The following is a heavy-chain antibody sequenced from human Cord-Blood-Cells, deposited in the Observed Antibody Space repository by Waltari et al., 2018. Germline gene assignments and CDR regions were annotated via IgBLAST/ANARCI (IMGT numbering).Heavy chain of an antibody. Sequence: QVQLQESGPGLVKPSETLSLTCTVSGGPISSYYWSWIRQPPGKGLEWIGYIYYSGSTNYNPSLKSRVTISVDTSKNQFSLKLSSVTAADTAVYYCATTSQYGSGSYFAFDIWGQGTMVTVSS. CDR3: ATTSQYGSGSYFAFDI. CDR1: GGPISSYY. V-gene: IGHV4-59*01. D-gene: IGHD3-10*01. J-gene: IGHJ3*02. CDR2: IYYSGST.